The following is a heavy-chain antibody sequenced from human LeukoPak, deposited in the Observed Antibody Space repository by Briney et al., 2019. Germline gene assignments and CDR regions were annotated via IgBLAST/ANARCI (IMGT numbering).Heavy chain of an antibody. J-gene: IGHJ4*02. CDR1: GGSFSGYY. D-gene: IGHD3-10*01. V-gene: IGHV4-34*01. CDR2: INHSGST. CDR3: ARDSHQYYYGSGSLDC. Sequence: SETLSLTCAVHGGSFSGYYWSWIRQSPGKGLEWIGEINHSGSTNYNPSLKSRVTISVDTSKNQFSLKLSSVTAADTAVYYCARDSHQYYYGSGSLDCWGQGTLVTVSS.